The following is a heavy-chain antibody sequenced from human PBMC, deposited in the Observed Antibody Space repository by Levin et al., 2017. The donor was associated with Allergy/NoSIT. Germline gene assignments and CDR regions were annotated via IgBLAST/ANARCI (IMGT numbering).Heavy chain of an antibody. J-gene: IGHJ4*02. Sequence: KSSETLSLTCAVYGGSFSGYYWSWIRQPPGKGLEWIGEINQSGSTNYNPSLKSRVTISVDTSKNQFSLNLNSVTAADTAVYYCARENATWVYFECGGQGTLVTGSS. CDR2: INQSGST. CDR3: ARENATWVYFEC. D-gene: IGHD7-27*01. V-gene: IGHV4-34*01. CDR1: GGSFSGYY.